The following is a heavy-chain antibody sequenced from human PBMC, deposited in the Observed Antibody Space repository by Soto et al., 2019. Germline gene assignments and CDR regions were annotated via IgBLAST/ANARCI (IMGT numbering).Heavy chain of an antibody. V-gene: IGHV1-8*01. CDR3: ARVPPPPTTVTTFWFDP. J-gene: IGHJ5*02. CDR1: GYTFTSYD. Sequence: QVQLVQSGAEVKKPGASVKVSCKASGYTFTSYDINWVRQAIGQGLEWMGWMNPNSGNTGYAQKFQGRVTMTRNTSISTAYMELSSLRSEDTAVYYCARVPPPPTTVTTFWFDPWGQGTLVTVSS. D-gene: IGHD4-17*01. CDR2: MNPNSGNT.